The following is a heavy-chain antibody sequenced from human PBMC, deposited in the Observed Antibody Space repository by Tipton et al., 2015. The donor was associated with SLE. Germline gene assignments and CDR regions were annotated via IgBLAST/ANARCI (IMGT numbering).Heavy chain of an antibody. J-gene: IGHJ4*02. CDR2: ISGSGGST. Sequence: SLRLSCAASGFTFSSYAMSWVRQAPGKGLEWVSVISGSGGSTYYADSVKGRFTISRDNSKNTLYLQMNSLRAEDTAVYYCAKARYSSGWLVDYWGQGTLVTVSS. CDR1: GFTFSSYA. D-gene: IGHD6-19*01. V-gene: IGHV3-23*01. CDR3: AKARYSSGWLVDY.